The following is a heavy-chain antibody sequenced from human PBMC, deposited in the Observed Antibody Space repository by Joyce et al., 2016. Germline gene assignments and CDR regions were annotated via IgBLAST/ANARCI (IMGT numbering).Heavy chain of an antibody. CDR1: GFSLSTAGMR. CDR3: ARIRRSGSGNAIFDS. D-gene: IGHD3-10*01. J-gene: IGHJ4*02. CDR2: IDWDDDK. Sequence: PTETLTLTCTFSGFSLSTAGMRVSWIRQPPGKPLEWLARIDWDDDKFFTTSLKTRLTISKDTSKNQVVLRMTNLDAVDTATYYCARIRRSGSGNAIFDSWGQGTMVTVSS. V-gene: IGHV2-70*04.